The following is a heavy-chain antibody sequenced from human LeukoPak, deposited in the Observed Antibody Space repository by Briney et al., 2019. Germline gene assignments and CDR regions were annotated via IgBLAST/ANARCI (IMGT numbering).Heavy chain of an antibody. V-gene: IGHV4-39*01. J-gene: IGHJ4*02. D-gene: IGHD5-12*01. Sequence: SETLSLTCTVSGGSISSGSHHWGWFRQSPGKGLVWIGSIHYSRTTYHNPSLNSRVTISEVTSKNQFSLQLNSVTVADTAVYYCARHDGRGGATMGALDSWGQGSLVTVSS. CDR3: ARHDGRGGATMGALDS. CDR2: IHYSRTT. CDR1: GGSISSGSHH.